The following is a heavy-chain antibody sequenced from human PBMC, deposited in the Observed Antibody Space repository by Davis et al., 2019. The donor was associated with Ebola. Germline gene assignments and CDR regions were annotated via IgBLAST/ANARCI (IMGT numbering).Heavy chain of an antibody. D-gene: IGHD1-7*01. Sequence: HTGGSLRLSCAASGFTFSSYWMHWVRQAPGKGLVWVSRINSDGSSTSYADSVKGRFTISRDHAKNSLHLQMNSLKAEDTAFYHCARDGGVRWNYVQYFDLWGRGTLVTVSP. CDR1: GFTFSSYW. V-gene: IGHV3-74*01. CDR3: ARDGGVRWNYVQYFDL. J-gene: IGHJ2*01. CDR2: INSDGSST.